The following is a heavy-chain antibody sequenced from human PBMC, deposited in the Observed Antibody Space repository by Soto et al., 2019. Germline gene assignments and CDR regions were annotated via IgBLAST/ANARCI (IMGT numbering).Heavy chain of an antibody. CDR3: AKRGLSHNDY. CDR2: VIGSGGST. CDR1: GFTFSSYA. J-gene: IGHJ4*02. V-gene: IGHV3-23*01. Sequence: AGGSLRLSCAASGFTFSSYAMSWVRQAPGKGLEWVSAVIGSGGSTYYADSVKGRFTISRDNSKNKLYLQMNSLRAEDTAVYYCAKRGLSHNDYWGQGTLVTVSS.